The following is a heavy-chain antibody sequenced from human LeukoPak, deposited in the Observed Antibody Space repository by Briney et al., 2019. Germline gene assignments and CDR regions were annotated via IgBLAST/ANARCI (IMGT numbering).Heavy chain of an antibody. CDR3: ARRSAGGWRYFDF. CDR2: IYCTGST. V-gene: IGHV4-59*08. D-gene: IGHD6-19*01. J-gene: IGHJ4*02. Sequence: SETLFLTCTVSGGSISSYYWSWIRQSPGKGLEWIGYIYCTGSTNYNPSLKSRVTISVDTSKNQFSLKANSVTAADTAVYHCARRSAGGWRYFDFWGQGTLVIVSS. CDR1: GGSISSYY.